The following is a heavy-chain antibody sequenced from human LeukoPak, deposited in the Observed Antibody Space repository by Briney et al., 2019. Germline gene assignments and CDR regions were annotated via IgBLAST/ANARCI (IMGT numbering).Heavy chain of an antibody. D-gene: IGHD6-13*01. Sequence: GGSLRLSCAASGFTFTSYAMSWVRQAPGKGLEWVSAISGSGGGTYYADSVKGRFTISRDNSKNTLYLQMNSLRAEDTAVYYCAKDRTIAAAGRGSGYNWFDPWGQGTLVTVSS. CDR3: AKDRTIAAAGRGSGYNWFDP. CDR2: ISGSGGGT. CDR1: GFTFTSYA. V-gene: IGHV3-23*01. J-gene: IGHJ5*02.